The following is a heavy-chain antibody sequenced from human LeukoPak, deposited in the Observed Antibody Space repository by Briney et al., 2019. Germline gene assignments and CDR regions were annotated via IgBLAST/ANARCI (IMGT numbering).Heavy chain of an antibody. J-gene: IGHJ3*01. D-gene: IGHD6-13*01. CDR2: IYYSGST. V-gene: IGHV4-59*08. Sequence: PSETLSLTCTVSGDSISSYYWSWIRQPPGRGLEWIGYIYYSGSTNYNPSLKSRVTMSVDTSKNQFSLRLSSVTAADTAVYYCARHHIAAGGAGGFDFWGQGTMVTVSS. CDR3: ARHHIAAGGAGGFDF. CDR1: GDSISSYY.